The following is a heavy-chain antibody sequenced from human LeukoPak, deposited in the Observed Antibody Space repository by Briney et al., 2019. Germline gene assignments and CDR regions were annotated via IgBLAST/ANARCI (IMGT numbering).Heavy chain of an antibody. CDR2: ISAYNGNT. Sequence: ASVKVSCKASGYTFTSYGISWVRQASGQGLEWMGWISAYNGNTNYAQKLQGRVTMTTDTSTSTAYMELRSLRSDDTAVYYCARANLPGANPLLHWFDPWGQGTLVTVSS. J-gene: IGHJ5*02. CDR3: ARANLPGANPLLHWFDP. CDR1: GYTFTSYG. V-gene: IGHV1-18*01. D-gene: IGHD1-1*01.